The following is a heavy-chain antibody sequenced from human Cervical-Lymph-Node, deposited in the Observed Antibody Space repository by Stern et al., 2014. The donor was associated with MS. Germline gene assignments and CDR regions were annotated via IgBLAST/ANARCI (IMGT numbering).Heavy chain of an antibody. D-gene: IGHD3-10*01. CDR1: GFTFSTYW. CDR3: ARDLPGSY. J-gene: IGHJ4*02. CDR2: ISSDGRST. V-gene: IGHV3-74*01. Sequence: EAQLVESGGGLVQPGGSLRLSCAASGFTFSTYWVHWVRQTPGKGLVWVARISSDGRSTTYADSVKGRFPISRDNAKNTLDLQMNSLRAEDTAIYYCARDLPGSYWGQGTLVTVSS.